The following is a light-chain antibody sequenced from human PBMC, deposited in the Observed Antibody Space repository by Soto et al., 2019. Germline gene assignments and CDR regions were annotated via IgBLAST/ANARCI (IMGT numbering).Light chain of an antibody. Sequence: EIVLTQSPGTLSLSPGERATLSCRASQSVSSFYLAWYQQKPGQSPRLLISGASSRAAGIPDRFSGGGSGTDFTLTISRLEPEDFAVYYCQQCVRSPWTFGQGTKVEIK. V-gene: IGKV3-20*01. CDR2: GAS. J-gene: IGKJ1*01. CDR3: QQCVRSPWT. CDR1: QSVSSFY.